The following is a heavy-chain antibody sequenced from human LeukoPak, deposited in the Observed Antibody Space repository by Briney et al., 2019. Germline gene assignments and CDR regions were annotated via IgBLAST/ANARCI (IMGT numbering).Heavy chain of an antibody. Sequence: GGSLRLSCAASGFTFSSYAMHWVRQAPGKGLEWVSYISSGRSYTHYADSVKGRFTISRDNAKSSLYLQMNSLRAEDTAVYYCSGGSDSDYFFYYGVDVWGQGTTVTVSS. D-gene: IGHD2-8*02. CDR2: ISSGRSYT. J-gene: IGHJ6*02. V-gene: IGHV3-21*05. CDR3: SGGSDSDYFFYYGVDV. CDR1: GFTFSSYA.